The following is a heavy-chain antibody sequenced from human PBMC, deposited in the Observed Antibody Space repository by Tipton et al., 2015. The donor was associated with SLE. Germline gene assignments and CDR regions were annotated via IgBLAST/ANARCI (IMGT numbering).Heavy chain of an antibody. CDR1: GGSISSGDYY. V-gene: IGHV4-30-4*01. CDR3: ARAPRPISWSDP. CDR2: IYYSGST. D-gene: IGHD1-1*01. Sequence: TLSLTCTVSGGSISSGDYYWSWIRQPPGKGLEWIGYIYYSGSTYYNPSLKSRVTISVDTSKNQFSLKLSSVTAADTAVYYCARAPRPISWSDPWGQGTLVTVSS. J-gene: IGHJ5*02.